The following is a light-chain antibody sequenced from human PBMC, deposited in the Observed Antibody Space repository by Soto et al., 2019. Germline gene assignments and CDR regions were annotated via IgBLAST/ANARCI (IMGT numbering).Light chain of an antibody. V-gene: IGKV3-15*01. CDR3: RHYNNWPPET. J-gene: IGKJ1*01. CDR1: QSVSSSY. CDR2: DAS. Sequence: EIVLTQSPGTLSLSPGERATLSCRASQSVSSSYLAWYQQKPGQAPRLLIYDASTRATGIPARFSGSGSGTEFNLTVSSLQSEDFAIYYCRHYNNWPPETFGQGTKVDIK.